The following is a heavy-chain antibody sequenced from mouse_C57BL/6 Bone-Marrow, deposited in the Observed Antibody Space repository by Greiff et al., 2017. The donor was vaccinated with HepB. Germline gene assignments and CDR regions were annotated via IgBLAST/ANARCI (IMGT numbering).Heavy chain of an antibody. CDR1: GYSFTGYF. D-gene: IGHD2-3*01. CDR3: ARGDGPLDY. CDR2: INPYNGDT. V-gene: IGHV1-37*01. Sequence: VQLQQSGPELVKPGASVKISCKASGYSFTGYFMNWVKQGHGKSLAWIGRINPYNGDTFYNQKFKGKATLTVYKSSSTAHMELRSLTSEDFAVYYCARGDGPLDYWGQGTTLTVSS. J-gene: IGHJ2*01.